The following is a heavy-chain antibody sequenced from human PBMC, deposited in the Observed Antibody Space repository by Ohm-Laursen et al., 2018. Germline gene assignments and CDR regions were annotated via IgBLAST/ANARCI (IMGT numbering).Heavy chain of an antibody. J-gene: IGHJ4*02. CDR3: ARRYDGVVVTLPDY. V-gene: IGHV3-11*01. D-gene: IGHD3-22*01. CDR2: ISGSGRA. Sequence: SLRLSCSASGFTFSDYYMSWIRQAPGKGLEWVSYISGSGRAEYAESLKGRFAISRDNAKNTLYLQMNSLRGEDTAVYYCARRYDGVVVTLPDYWGQGTLVTVSS. CDR1: GFTFSDYY.